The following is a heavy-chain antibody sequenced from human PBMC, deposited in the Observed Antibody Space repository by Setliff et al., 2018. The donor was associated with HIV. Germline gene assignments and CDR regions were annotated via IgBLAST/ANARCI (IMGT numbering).Heavy chain of an antibody. V-gene: IGHV1-18*01. CDR1: GYNFTNYG. CDR3: AREKYGDKFDY. Sequence: ASVKVSCKASGYNFTNYGIGWVRQAPGQGLEYLGWIGTYSGNTDYAQSVQGRVTMARDTSTGTVCMDLRSLRSDDTAMYYCAREKYGDKFDYWGQGTLVTVSS. J-gene: IGHJ4*02. D-gene: IGHD2-8*01. CDR2: IGTYSGNT.